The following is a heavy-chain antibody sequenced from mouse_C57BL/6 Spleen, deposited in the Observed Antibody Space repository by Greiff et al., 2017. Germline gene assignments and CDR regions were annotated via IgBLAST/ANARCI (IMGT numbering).Heavy chain of an antibody. CDR2: IDPSDSYT. CDR1: GYTFTSYW. J-gene: IGHJ3*01. Sequence: QVQLQQPGAELVMPGASVKLSCKASGYTFTSYWMHWVKQRPGQGLEWIGEIDPSDSYTNYNQKFKGKFTLTVDKSSSTAFMQLSSLTSEDSAVYYCASTMITTTGFAYWGQGTLVTVSA. V-gene: IGHV1-69*01. CDR3: ASTMITTTGFAY. D-gene: IGHD2-4*01.